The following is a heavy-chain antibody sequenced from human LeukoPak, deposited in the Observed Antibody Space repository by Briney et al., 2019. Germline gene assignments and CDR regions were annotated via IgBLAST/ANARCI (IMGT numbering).Heavy chain of an antibody. CDR2: IYYSGST. J-gene: IGHJ4*02. Sequence: PSETLSLTCTVSGGSISSGDYYWSWIRQPPGKGLEWIGYIYYSGSTYYNPSLKSRVTIPVDTSKNQFSLKLSSVTAADTAVYYCARVTPRLLWFGEHYYFDYWGQGTLVTVSS. V-gene: IGHV4-30-4*01. D-gene: IGHD3-10*01. CDR1: GGSISSGDYY. CDR3: ARVTPRLLWFGEHYYFDY.